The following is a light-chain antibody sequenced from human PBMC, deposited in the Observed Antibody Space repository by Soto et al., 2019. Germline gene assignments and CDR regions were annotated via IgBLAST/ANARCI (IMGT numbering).Light chain of an antibody. CDR2: KAS. CDR3: QHYNSYSEA. V-gene: IGKV1-5*03. Sequence: DIHITQSPPTPPGSLGDRVTITCRASQTLSSWLAWYQQKPGKAPKLLIYKASILKSGVPSRFSGSVSGTEFTLTISSIQPYDFATYYCQHYNSYSEACGLVTKVDIK. CDR1: QTLSSW. J-gene: IGKJ1*01.